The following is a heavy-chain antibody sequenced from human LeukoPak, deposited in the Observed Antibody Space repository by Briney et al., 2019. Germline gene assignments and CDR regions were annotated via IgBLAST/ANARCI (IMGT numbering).Heavy chain of an antibody. J-gene: IGHJ4*02. D-gene: IGHD1-7*01. CDR2: ISAYNGNT. CDR1: GYTFTSYG. V-gene: IGHV1-18*01. CDR3: ARVNPIILHWNYGEDY. Sequence: ASVKVSCKASGYTFTSYGISWVRQAPGQGLEWMGWISAYNGNTNYAQKLQGRVTMTTDTSTSTAYMELRSLRSDDTAVYYCARVNPIILHWNYGEDYWGQGTLVTVSS.